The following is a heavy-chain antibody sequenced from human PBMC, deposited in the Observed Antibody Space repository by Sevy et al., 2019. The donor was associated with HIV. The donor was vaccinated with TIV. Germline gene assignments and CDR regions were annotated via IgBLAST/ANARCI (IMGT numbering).Heavy chain of an antibody. Sequence: SETLSLTCTVSGGSISSYYWSWIRQPPGKGLEWIGYIYYSGSTNYNPSLKSRVTISVDTSKNQFSLKLSSVTAADTAVYYCARDPTYYGSGSYYNRNYYCMDVWGQGTTVTVSS. D-gene: IGHD3-10*01. CDR1: GGSISSYY. CDR3: ARDPTYYGSGSYYNRNYYCMDV. CDR2: IYYSGST. V-gene: IGHV4-59*01. J-gene: IGHJ6*02.